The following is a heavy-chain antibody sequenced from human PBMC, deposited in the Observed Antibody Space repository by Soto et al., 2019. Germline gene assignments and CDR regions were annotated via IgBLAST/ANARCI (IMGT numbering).Heavy chain of an antibody. J-gene: IGHJ5*02. CDR1: GFTFSGSA. CDR3: TRLIDIVVVPAAMEDWFDP. Sequence: GSLRLSCAASGFTFSGSAMHWVRQASGKGLEWVGRIRSKANSYATAYAASVKGRFTISRDDSKNTAYLQMNSLKTEDTAVYYCTRLIDIVVVPAAMEDWFDPWGQGTLVTVSS. D-gene: IGHD2-2*01. V-gene: IGHV3-73*01. CDR2: IRSKANSYAT.